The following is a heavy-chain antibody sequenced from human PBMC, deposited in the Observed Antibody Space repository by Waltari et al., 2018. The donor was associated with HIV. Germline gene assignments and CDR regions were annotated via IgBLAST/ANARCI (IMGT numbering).Heavy chain of an antibody. V-gene: IGHV1-69*08. CDR3: ASARETMGVDFES. Sequence: QLVQSGAEVRKPGSSVRVSCKASGGEFNSYSINWVRQVNGQGLEWLGRIIPRYNTANNAQEFQGRVTITADKSTSTAYMELSSLKSDDTGVYYCASARETMGVDFESWGQGSLVTVSS. J-gene: IGHJ4*02. CDR2: IIPRYNTA. CDR1: GGEFNSYS. D-gene: IGHD3-10*01.